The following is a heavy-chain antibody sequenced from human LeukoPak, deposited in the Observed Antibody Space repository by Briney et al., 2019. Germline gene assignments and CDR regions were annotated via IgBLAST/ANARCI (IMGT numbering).Heavy chain of an antibody. D-gene: IGHD7-27*01. CDR3: AKATPNWGTLSGFDY. Sequence: GGSLRLSCAASGFTFSSYAMSWVRQAPGKGLEWVSAISGSGGSTYYADSVKGRFAISRDNSKNTLYLQMNSLRAEDTAVYYCAKATPNWGTLSGFDYWGQGTLVTVSS. V-gene: IGHV3-23*01. CDR1: GFTFSSYA. CDR2: ISGSGGST. J-gene: IGHJ4*02.